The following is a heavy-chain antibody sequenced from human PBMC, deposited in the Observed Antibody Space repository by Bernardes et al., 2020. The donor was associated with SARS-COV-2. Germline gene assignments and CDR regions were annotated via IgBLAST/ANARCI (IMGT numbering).Heavy chain of an antibody. D-gene: IGHD2-15*01. J-gene: IGHJ4*02. CDR2: INPNSGDT. V-gene: IGHV1-2*06. CDR3: ASEGGGAW. Sequence: ASVKVSCKASGHTFSDYYMHWVRQAPGQGLEWMGRINPNSGDTNYAQKFQGRVTMTRDTSITTAYMELSRLRSDDTAVYFCASEGGGAWWGQGTLVTVSS. CDR1: GHTFSDYY.